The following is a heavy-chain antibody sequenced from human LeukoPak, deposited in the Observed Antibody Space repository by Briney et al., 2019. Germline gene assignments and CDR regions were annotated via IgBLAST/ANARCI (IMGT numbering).Heavy chain of an antibody. CDR2: LNPKTGGT. CDR1: GYTLTDHY. D-gene: IGHD2-21*02. V-gene: IGHV1-2*02. Sequence: ASVNVSCKASGYTLTDHYIHWVRQAPGQGLEWMGWLNPKTGGTNYAQTFQGRVTMTRDTSISTAYMELSRLTSDDTAVYYCAIVTANHVSWFDPWRQGTLVTVSS. J-gene: IGHJ5*02. CDR3: AIVTANHVSWFDP.